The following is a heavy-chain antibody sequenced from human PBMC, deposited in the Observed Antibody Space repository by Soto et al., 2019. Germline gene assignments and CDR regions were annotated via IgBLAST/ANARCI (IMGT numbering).Heavy chain of an antibody. J-gene: IGHJ4*02. CDR1: GFTVSSNY. D-gene: IGHD1-1*01. Sequence: EVQLVESGGGLIQPGGSLRLSCAASGFTVSSNYMSWVRQAPGKGLEWVSVIYSGGSTYYADSVKGRFTISRDNSKNTLYLQMNSLRAEDTAVYYCARDLRGWNWNDWGYFDYWGQGTLVTVSS. V-gene: IGHV3-53*01. CDR2: IYSGGST. CDR3: ARDLRGWNWNDWGYFDY.